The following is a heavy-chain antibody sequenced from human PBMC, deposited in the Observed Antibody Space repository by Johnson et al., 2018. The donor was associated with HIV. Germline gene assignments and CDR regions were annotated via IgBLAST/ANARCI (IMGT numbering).Heavy chain of an antibody. CDR1: GFTFSDYY. Sequence: VQLVESGGGVVQPGGSLRLSCAASGFTFSDYYMSWIRQTPGKGLEWVSYISSSGTTVYNADSVKGRFSISRDNAKQSLYLQMNSLRAEDTAVYYCARDRAAAGTDALDIWGQGTMVTVSS. J-gene: IGHJ3*02. D-gene: IGHD6-13*01. CDR2: ISSSGTTV. CDR3: ARDRAAAGTDALDI. V-gene: IGHV3-11*04.